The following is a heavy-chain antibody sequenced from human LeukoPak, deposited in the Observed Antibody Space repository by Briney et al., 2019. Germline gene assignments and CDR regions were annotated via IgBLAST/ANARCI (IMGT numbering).Heavy chain of an antibody. Sequence: PSETLSLTCAVYGGSFSGYYWSWIRQPPGKGLEWIGEINHSGSTNYNPSLKSRVTISVDTSKNQFSLKLSSVTAADTAVYYCASWTGSGFDYWGQGTLVTVSS. J-gene: IGHJ4*02. CDR3: ASWTGSGFDY. CDR2: INHSGST. CDR1: GGSFSGYY. V-gene: IGHV4-34*01. D-gene: IGHD6-19*01.